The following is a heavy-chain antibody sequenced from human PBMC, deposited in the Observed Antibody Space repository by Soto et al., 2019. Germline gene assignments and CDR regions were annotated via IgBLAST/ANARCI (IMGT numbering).Heavy chain of an antibody. CDR2: ISSSSSNK. V-gene: IGHV3-21*01. Sequence: EVQLVESGGGLVKPGGSLRLSCAASGFTFSSYSMNWVRQAPGRGLEWVSYISSSSSNKDYADSVKGRFTISRDNAKNSLKLQINSLRAEDTAVYDCARDRGSSGWYAGGWFDPWGQGTLVTVSS. D-gene: IGHD6-19*01. CDR1: GFTFSSYS. J-gene: IGHJ5*02. CDR3: ARDRGSSGWYAGGWFDP.